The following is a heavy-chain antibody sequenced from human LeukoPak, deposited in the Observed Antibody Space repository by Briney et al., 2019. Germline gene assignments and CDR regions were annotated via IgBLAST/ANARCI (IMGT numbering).Heavy chain of an antibody. Sequence: SETLSLTCTVSGGSISSYYWSWIRQPAGKGLEWIGRIYTSGSTNYNPSLKSRVTISVDTSKNQFSLKLSSVTAADTAVYYCARVPSSSDAFDIWGQGTMVTVSS. CDR2: IYTSGST. D-gene: IGHD6-6*01. CDR3: ARVPSSSDAFDI. V-gene: IGHV4-4*07. CDR1: GGSISSYY. J-gene: IGHJ3*02.